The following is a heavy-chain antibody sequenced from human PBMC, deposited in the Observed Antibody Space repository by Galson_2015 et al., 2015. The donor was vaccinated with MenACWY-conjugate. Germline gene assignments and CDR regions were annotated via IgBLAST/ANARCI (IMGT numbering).Heavy chain of an antibody. D-gene: IGHD6-19*01. CDR1: GFAFRDFC. CDR2: ICAGGISI. V-gene: IGHV3-74*03. Sequence: SLRLSCAASGFAFRDFCRHWVRQAPGKGLECVSRICAGGISIMYGDSVRGRFTISRDDAENTLYLQMDSLRADDTAVYFCVRGSSGWRGMDIWGQGTTVTVSS. J-gene: IGHJ6*02. CDR3: VRGSSGWRGMDI.